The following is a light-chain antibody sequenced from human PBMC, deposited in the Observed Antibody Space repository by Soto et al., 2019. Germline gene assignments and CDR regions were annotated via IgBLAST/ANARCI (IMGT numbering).Light chain of an antibody. CDR2: LGS. Sequence: DIVLTQSPPSLPVTPGEPASISCRSSQSLLHSNGYNYLDWYLQKPGQSPQLLIYLGSNRASGVPDRVSGSGSGTDFTLKISTVEAEDVGVYYCMQALQTPYTFGQGTKVDIK. V-gene: IGKV2-28*01. J-gene: IGKJ2*01. CDR1: QSLLHSNGYNY. CDR3: MQALQTPYT.